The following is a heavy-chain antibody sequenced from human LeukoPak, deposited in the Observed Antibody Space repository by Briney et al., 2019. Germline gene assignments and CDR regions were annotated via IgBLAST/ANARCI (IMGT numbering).Heavy chain of an antibody. D-gene: IGHD3-10*02. J-gene: IGHJ6*04. V-gene: IGHV3-23*01. Sequence: PGGSLRLSCAASGFTFSSYGMSWVRQAPGKGLEWVSAISGSGGSTYYADSVKGRFTISRDNAKNSLYLQMNSLRAEDTAVYYCAELGITMIGGVWGKGATVTISS. CDR2: ISGSGGST. CDR3: AELGITMIGGV. CDR1: GFTFSSYG.